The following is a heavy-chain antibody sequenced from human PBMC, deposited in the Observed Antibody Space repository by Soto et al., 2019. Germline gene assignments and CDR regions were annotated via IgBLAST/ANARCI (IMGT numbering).Heavy chain of an antibody. CDR3: VGEGYQLHNFDY. CDR1: GFTFDDYA. CDR2: ISWNSGSI. Sequence: EVQLVESGGGLVQPGRSLRLSCAASGFTFDDYAMTWVRQAPGKGLEWVSGISWNSGSIGYADSVKGRFTISRDNAKNSLYLQMNSLRAEDTALYYCVGEGYQLHNFDYWGQGTLVTVSS. D-gene: IGHD2-2*01. J-gene: IGHJ4*02. V-gene: IGHV3-9*01.